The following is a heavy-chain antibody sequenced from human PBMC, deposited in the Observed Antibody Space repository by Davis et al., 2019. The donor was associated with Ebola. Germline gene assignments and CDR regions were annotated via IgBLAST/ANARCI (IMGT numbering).Heavy chain of an antibody. CDR2: IIPIFGTA. CDR1: RCTFRSYA. Sequence: SSVPVSCQASRCTFRSYAISWVRQAPGQGLEWMGGIIPIFGTANYAQKFQGRVTITADESTSTAYMELSSLRSEDTAVYYCARKQQLVRGDAFDIWGQGTMVTVSS. CDR3: ARKQQLVRGDAFDI. J-gene: IGHJ3*02. V-gene: IGHV1-69*13. D-gene: IGHD6-13*01.